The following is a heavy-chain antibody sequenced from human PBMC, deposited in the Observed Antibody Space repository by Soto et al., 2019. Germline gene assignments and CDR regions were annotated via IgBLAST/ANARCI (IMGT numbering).Heavy chain of an antibody. CDR1: GGSISSYY. J-gene: IGHJ6*03. V-gene: IGHV4-59*01. CDR2: IYYSGST. Sequence: PSETLSLTCTVSGGSISSYYWSWIRQPPGKGLEWIGYIYYSGSTNYNPSLKSRVTISVDTSKNQFSLKLSSVTAADTAVYYCARALYCSGGSCYSDYYYYYLDVWGKGTTVTVSS. CDR3: ARALYCSGGSCYSDYYYYYLDV. D-gene: IGHD2-15*01.